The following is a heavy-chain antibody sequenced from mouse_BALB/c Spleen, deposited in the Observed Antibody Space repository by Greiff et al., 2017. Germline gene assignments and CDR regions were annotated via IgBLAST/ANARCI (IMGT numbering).Heavy chain of an antibody. D-gene: IGHD2-4*01. CDR3: TRSIYYDYDGFAY. Sequence: QGQLQQSGAELVKPGASVKLSCKASGYTFTSYYMYWVKQRPGQGLEWIGEINPSNGGTNFNEKFKSKATLTVDKSSSTAYMQLSSLTSEDSAVYYCTRSIYYDYDGFAYWGQGTLVTVSA. V-gene: IGHV1S81*02. CDR2: INPSNGGT. J-gene: IGHJ3*01. CDR1: GYTFTSYY.